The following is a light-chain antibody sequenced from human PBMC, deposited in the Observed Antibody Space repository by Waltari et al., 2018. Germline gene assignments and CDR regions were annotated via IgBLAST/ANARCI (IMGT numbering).Light chain of an antibody. CDR2: GTS. CDR3: QHYVSLPVT. Sequence: EILTPQPGGPSSSPAGERALLSCRASQSVGRSLAWYQQKPGQPPRLLIYGTSNRATGTPDRFSGGGSGTDFSLTISSLEPEDVAVYYCQHYVSLPVTFGQGTKVEIK. J-gene: IGKJ1*01. CDR1: QSVGRS. V-gene: IGKV3-20*01.